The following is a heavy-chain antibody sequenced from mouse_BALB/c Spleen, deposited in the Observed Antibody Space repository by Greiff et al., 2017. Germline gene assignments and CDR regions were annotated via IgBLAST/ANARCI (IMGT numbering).Heavy chain of an antibody. CDR2: ISSGGST. J-gene: IGHJ4*01. Sequence: EVKLVESGGGLVKPGGSLKLSCAASGFTFSSYAMSWVRQTPEKRLEWVASISSGGSTHYPDSVKGRFTISRDNARNILYLQMSSLRSEDTAMYYCARLYGYVNYAMDYWGQGTSVTVSS. D-gene: IGHD1-2*01. CDR3: ARLYGYVNYAMDY. CDR1: GFTFSSYA. V-gene: IGHV5-6-5*01.